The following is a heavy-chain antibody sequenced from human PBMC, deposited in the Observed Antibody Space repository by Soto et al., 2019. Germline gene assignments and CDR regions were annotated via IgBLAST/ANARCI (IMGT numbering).Heavy chain of an antibody. V-gene: IGHV3-64D*08. CDR1: GFTFSSYA. J-gene: IGHJ4*02. CDR2: ISSNGGST. CDR3: VKDLAAAGSIGYFDY. Sequence: GGSRLSCSASGFTFSSYAMHWVRQAPGKGLEYVSAISSNGGSTYYADSVKGRFTISRDNSKNTLYLQMSSLRAEDTAVYYCVKDLAAAGSIGYFDYWGQGTLVTVSS. D-gene: IGHD6-13*01.